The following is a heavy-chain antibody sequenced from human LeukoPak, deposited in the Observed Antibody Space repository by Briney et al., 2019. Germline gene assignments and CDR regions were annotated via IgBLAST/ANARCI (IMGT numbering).Heavy chain of an antibody. CDR1: GGTFTSYD. J-gene: IGHJ3*02. CDR3: ARDSVNGYSSSWTQPNDAFDI. Sequence: ASVKVSCKASGGTFTSYDINWVRQATGQGLEWMGWMNPNSGNTGYAQKFQGRVTITTDESTSTAYMELSSLRSEDTAVYYCARDSVNGYSSSWTQPNDAFDIWGQGTMVTVSS. V-gene: IGHV1-8*03. D-gene: IGHD6-13*01. CDR2: MNPNSGNT.